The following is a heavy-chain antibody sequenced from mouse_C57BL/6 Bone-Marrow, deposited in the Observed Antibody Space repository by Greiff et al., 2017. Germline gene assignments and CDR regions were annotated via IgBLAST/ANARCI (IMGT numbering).Heavy chain of an antibody. CDR1: GFNIKDDY. CDR3: TFCDGGDY. CDR2: IDPENGDT. V-gene: IGHV14-4*01. D-gene: IGHD2-3*01. J-gene: IGHJ4*01. Sequence: EVQLQQSGAELVRPGASVKLSCTASGFNIKDDYMHWVKQRPEQGLEWIGWIDPENGDTEYASKFQGKATITADTSSNTAYLQLSSLTSEDTAVYYCTFCDGGDYWGQGTSVTVSS.